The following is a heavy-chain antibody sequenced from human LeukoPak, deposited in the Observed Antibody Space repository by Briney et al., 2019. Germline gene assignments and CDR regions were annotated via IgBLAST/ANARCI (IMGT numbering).Heavy chain of an antibody. V-gene: IGHV3-9*03. CDR2: ISWNGGVI. CDR1: GFTFGDYA. D-gene: IGHD2-15*01. J-gene: IGHJ3*02. CDR3: AKVLVVSASSGAFDI. Sequence: GGSQRLSCAASGFTFGDYAMHWVRQAPGKGLEWVSGISWNGGVIGYGDSVKGRFTISRDNAKDSLYLEMNSLRAEDMALYFCAKVLVVSASSGAFDIWGQGTMVIVSS.